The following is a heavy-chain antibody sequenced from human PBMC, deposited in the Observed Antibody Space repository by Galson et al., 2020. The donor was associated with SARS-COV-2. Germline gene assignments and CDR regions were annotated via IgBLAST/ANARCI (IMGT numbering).Heavy chain of an antibody. Sequence: GGSLRLSCAVSGFTFSSYSMNCVRQAPGKGLEWVSAISSSSDYIYNAASVKGRFTISRDNGKNSLYLQMNSLRAEDTAVYYCAIDAAWAMFAMDVWGQGTTVTVSS. CDR2: ISSSSDYI. CDR3: AIDAAWAMFAMDV. J-gene: IGHJ6*02. V-gene: IGHV3-21*01. CDR1: GFTFSSYS. D-gene: IGHD3-10*02.